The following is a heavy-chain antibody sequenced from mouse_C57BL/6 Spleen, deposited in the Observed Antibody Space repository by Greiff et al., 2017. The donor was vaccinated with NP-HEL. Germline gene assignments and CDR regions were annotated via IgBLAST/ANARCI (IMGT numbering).Heavy chain of an antibody. V-gene: IGHV1-50*01. D-gene: IGHD3-2*01. CDR1: GYTFTSYW. J-gene: IGHJ4*01. CDR3: ARRQGGYAMDY. Sequence: QVQLQQPGAELVKPGASVKLSCKASGYTFTSYWMQWVKQRPGQGLEWIGEIDPSDSYTNYNHKFKGKATLTVDTSSSTAYMQLSSLTSEDSAVYYCARRQGGYAMDYWGQGTSVTVSS. CDR2: IDPSDSYT.